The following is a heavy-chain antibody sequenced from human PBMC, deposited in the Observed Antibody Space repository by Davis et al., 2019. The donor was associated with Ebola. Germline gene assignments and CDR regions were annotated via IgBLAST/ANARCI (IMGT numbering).Heavy chain of an antibody. Sequence: ASVKVSCKASGYTFTSYDINWVRQATGQGLEWMGWMNPNSGNTGYAQKFQGRVTMTRNTSISTAYMELSSLRSEDTAVYYCARVVDSSGAGYYYYYGMDVWGQGTTVTVSS. D-gene: IGHD6-19*01. J-gene: IGHJ6*02. CDR1: GYTFTSYD. CDR3: ARVVDSSGAGYYYYYGMDV. V-gene: IGHV1-8*01. CDR2: MNPNSGNT.